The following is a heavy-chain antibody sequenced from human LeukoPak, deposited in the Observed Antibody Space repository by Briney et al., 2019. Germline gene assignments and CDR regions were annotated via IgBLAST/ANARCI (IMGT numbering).Heavy chain of an antibody. D-gene: IGHD6-19*01. J-gene: IGHJ4*02. CDR1: GYTFTSYD. Sequence: ASVKVSCKASGYTFTSYDINWVRQATGRGLEWMGWMNPNSGNTGYAQKFQGRVTMTRNTSISTAYMELSSLRSEDTAVYYCARGWGIAVAGTAAVGYWGQGTLVTVSS. CDR3: ARGWGIAVAGTAAVGY. V-gene: IGHV1-8*01. CDR2: MNPNSGNT.